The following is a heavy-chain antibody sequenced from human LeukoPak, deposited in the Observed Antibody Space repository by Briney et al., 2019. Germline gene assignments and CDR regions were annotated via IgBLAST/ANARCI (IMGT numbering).Heavy chain of an antibody. D-gene: IGHD6-19*01. CDR2: ISGSGGST. V-gene: IGHV3-23*01. J-gene: IGHJ4*02. CDR3: AKAKGVAVAGPQSYVLDC. CDR1: GFTFSSYA. Sequence: PGGSLRLSCAASGFTFSSYAMSWVRQAPGKGLEMVSLISGSGGSTYSADSVKGRFTISRDNSKNTLYLQMSSLRAEDTAVYYCAKAKGVAVAGPQSYVLDCWGQGTLVTVSS.